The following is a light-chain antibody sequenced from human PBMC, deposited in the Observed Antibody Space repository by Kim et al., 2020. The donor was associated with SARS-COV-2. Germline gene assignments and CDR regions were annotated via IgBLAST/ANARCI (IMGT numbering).Light chain of an antibody. Sequence: SVAPCQTGRITHWGNNSGSKNVHWYQQKPGQAPVLVIYRDSNRPSGIPERFSGSNSGNTATLTISRAQAGDEADYYCQVWDSSTWVFGGGTKLTVL. J-gene: IGLJ3*02. CDR3: QVWDSSTWV. CDR1: NSGSKN. V-gene: IGLV3-9*01. CDR2: RDS.